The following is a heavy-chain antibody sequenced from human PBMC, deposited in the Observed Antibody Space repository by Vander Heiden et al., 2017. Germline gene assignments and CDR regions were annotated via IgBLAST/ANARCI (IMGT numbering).Heavy chain of an antibody. CDR2: ITSSSSTI. V-gene: IGHV3-48*01. Sequence: EVQLVESGGGLVQPGGSLRLSCAASGFTFSKYSMNWGRQTPGKGLEWVSYITSSSSTIYYTDSVKGRFTISRDNAKNSLYLQMNSLRAEDTAVYYCARDNAVFGEVEVSGMDVWGQGTTVTVSS. CDR1: GFTFSKYS. J-gene: IGHJ6*02. CDR3: ARDNAVFGEVEVSGMDV. D-gene: IGHD3-3*01.